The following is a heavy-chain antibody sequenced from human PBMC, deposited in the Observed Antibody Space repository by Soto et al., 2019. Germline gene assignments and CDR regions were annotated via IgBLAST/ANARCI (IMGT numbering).Heavy chain of an antibody. V-gene: IGHV4-4*02. Sequence: SETLSLTGAVSRGSISSTNWWSWVRQSPGKGLEWIGEIYHIGSPEYNPSLKSRVTISVDKSKNPVFLKLTSVTAADTAMYFCGRWLGTSYGMDVWGQGTAVTVSS. CDR2: IYHIGSP. CDR3: GRWLGTSYGMDV. J-gene: IGHJ6*02. D-gene: IGHD3-10*01. CDR1: RGSISSTNW.